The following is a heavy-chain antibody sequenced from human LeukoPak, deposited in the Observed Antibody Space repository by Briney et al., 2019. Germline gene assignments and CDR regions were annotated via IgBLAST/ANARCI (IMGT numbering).Heavy chain of an antibody. CDR1: GYSFTSYW. J-gene: IGHJ1*01. V-gene: IGHV5-10-1*01. Sequence: GESLKISCKGSGYSFTSYWISWVRQMPGKGLEWMGRIDPSDSYTNYSPSFQGHVTISADKSITTAYLQWRSLKASDTAMFYYATSVGAEYFQHWGQGTLVTVSS. CDR2: IDPSDSYT. CDR3: ATSVGAEYFQH.